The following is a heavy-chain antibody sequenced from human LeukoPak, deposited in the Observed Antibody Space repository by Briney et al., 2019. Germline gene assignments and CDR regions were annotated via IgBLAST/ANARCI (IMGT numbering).Heavy chain of an antibody. J-gene: IGHJ4*02. V-gene: IGHV3-53*01. CDR1: GFTVSSNY. CDR3: ARENYYDSSGYSDY. Sequence: GGSLRLSCAASGFTVSSNYMSWVRQAPGKGLEWVSVIYSGGNTYYADSVKGRFTISRDNSKNTLYLQMNSLRAEDTAVYYCARENYYDSSGYSDYWGQGTLVTVSS. D-gene: IGHD3-22*01. CDR2: IYSGGNT.